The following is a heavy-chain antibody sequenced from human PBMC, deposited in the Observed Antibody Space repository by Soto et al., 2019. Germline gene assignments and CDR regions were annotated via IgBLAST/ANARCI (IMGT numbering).Heavy chain of an antibody. CDR2: ITSSGSST. CDR3: AKEQGRVAAALDY. D-gene: IGHD6-13*01. J-gene: IGHJ4*02. V-gene: IGHV3-23*01. Sequence: EVQLLESGGDLVQRGGSLRLSCAASGFTFSGYGMSWVGQAPGKGLEWVSSITSSGSSTYYVDSVKGRFTISRDNSKNTLYLQMNSLTVEDTAVYYCAKEQGRVAAALDYWGQGTLVTVSS. CDR1: GFTFSGYG.